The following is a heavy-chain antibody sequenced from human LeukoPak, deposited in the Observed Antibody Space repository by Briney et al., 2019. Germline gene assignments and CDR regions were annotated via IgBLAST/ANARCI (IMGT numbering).Heavy chain of an antibody. Sequence: SETLSLTCTVSGGSISSSSYYWGWIRQPPGKGLEWIVRIYYSGSTYYNPSLKSRVTISVDTSKNQFSLKLSSVTAADTAVYYCARLSSNYYGSGSYFDYWGQGTLVTVSS. J-gene: IGHJ4*02. CDR2: IYYSGST. CDR1: GGSISSSSYY. V-gene: IGHV4-39*01. D-gene: IGHD3-10*01. CDR3: ARLSSNYYGSGSYFDY.